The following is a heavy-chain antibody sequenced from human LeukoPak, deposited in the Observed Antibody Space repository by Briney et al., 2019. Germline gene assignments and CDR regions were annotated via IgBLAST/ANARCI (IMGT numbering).Heavy chain of an antibody. CDR2: IKQDGSEK. J-gene: IGHJ4*02. CDR1: GFTFSSYW. V-gene: IGHV3-7*03. Sequence: GGSLRLSCAASGFTFSSYWMSWVRQAPGKGLEWVPNIKQDGSEKYYVDSVKGRFTISRDNAKNSLYLQMNSLRAEDTAVYFCAKRGVVIRVILVGFHKEAYYFDSWGQGALVTVSS. D-gene: IGHD3-22*01. CDR3: AKRGVVIRVILVGFHKEAYYFDS.